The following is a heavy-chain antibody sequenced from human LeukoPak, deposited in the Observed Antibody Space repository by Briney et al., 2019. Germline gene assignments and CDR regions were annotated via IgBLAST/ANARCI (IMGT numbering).Heavy chain of an antibody. J-gene: IGHJ5*02. CDR1: GYSISSGYY. Sequence: SETLSLTCAVSGYSISSGYYWGWIRQPPGKGLEWIGSIYHSGSTYYNPSLKSRVTISVDTSNNQFSLKVSSVTAADTAVYYCARQAIAATGNWFDPWGQGTLVTVSS. CDR2: IYHSGST. V-gene: IGHV4-38-2*01. CDR3: ARQAIAATGNWFDP. D-gene: IGHD2-15*01.